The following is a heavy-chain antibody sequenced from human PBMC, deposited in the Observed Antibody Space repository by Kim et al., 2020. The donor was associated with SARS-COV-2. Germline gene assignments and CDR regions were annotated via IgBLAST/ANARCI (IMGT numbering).Heavy chain of an antibody. D-gene: IGHD3-22*01. CDR2: ISDSGGSR. CDR1: GFTFKNYA. CDR3: APNPTTHYDSSGYHLVY. V-gene: IGHV3-23*01. J-gene: IGHJ4*02. Sequence: GGSLRLSCTASGFTFKNYAMRWVRQAPGKGLEWVSGISDSGGSRNYADSVKGRFTISRDNSKNTLYLQMNSLRAEDTAVYYCAPNPTTHYDSSGYHLVYWGQGTLVTVSS.